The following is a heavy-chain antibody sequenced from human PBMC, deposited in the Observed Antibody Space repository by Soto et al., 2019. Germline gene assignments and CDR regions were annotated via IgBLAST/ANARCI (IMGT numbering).Heavy chain of an antibody. V-gene: IGHV3-30*18. D-gene: IGHD3-10*01. CDR3: AKNGAGRREDYYMDV. Sequence: QVQLVESGGGVVQPGRSLRLSCAASGFTFSSYGMHWVRQAPGKGLEWVAVISYDGSNKYYADYVKGRFTISRDNSKNTLYLQMNSLRVEDTAVYYCAKNGAGRREDYYMDVWGKGTTVAVSS. CDR2: ISYDGSNK. J-gene: IGHJ6*03. CDR1: GFTFSSYG.